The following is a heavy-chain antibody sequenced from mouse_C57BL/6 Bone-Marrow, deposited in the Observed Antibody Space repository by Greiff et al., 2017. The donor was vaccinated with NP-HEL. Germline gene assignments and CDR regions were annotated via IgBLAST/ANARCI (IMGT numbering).Heavy chain of an antibody. D-gene: IGHD1-1*01. CDR2: ISYDGSN. CDR3: ATPYWY. V-gene: IGHV3-6*01. J-gene: IGHJ4*01. Sequence: VQLKESGPGLVKPSQSLSLTCSVTGYSITSGYYWNWIRQFPGNKLEWMGYISYDGSNNYNPSLKNRISITRDTSKNQFFLKLNSVTTEDTATYYCATPYWYWGQGTSVTVSS. CDR1: GYSITSGYY.